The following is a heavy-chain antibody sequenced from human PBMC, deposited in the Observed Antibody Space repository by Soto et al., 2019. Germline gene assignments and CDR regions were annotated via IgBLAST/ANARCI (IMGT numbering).Heavy chain of an antibody. J-gene: IGHJ5*01. CDR3: AREGIGTGPNWFDS. CDR1: GGSISSYY. V-gene: IGHV4-59*01. CDR2: IYYSGST. D-gene: IGHD7-27*01. Sequence: SETLSLTCTVSGGSISSYYWSWIRQPPGKGLEWIGYIYYSGSTNYNPSLKSRVTISVDTSKNQFSLKLSSVTAADTAVYYCAREGIGTGPNWFDSWGQGTLVTVSS.